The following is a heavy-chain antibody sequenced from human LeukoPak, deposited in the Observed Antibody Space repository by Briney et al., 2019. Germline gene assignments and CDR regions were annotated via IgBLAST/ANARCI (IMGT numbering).Heavy chain of an antibody. J-gene: IGHJ6*03. V-gene: IGHV3-21*01. Sequence: GGSLRLSCAASGFTFSSYSMNWVRRAPGKGLEWVSSISSRSTNIYYADSVKGRFTISRDNAKNSLYLQMNGLRAEDTAVYYCARDGPPDFDWLLRTRDSYYYMDVWGKGTTVTVSS. D-gene: IGHD3-9*01. CDR3: ARDGPPDFDWLLRTRDSYYYMDV. CDR2: ISSRSTNI. CDR1: GFTFSSYS.